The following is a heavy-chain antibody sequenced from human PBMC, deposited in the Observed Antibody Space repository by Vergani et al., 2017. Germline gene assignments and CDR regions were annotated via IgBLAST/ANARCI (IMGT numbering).Heavy chain of an antibody. CDR1: GFTFSTYD. V-gene: IGHV3-13*01. CDR2: IGTAGDT. J-gene: IGHJ4*02. Sequence: EVQLVESGGGLVQPGGSLRLSCAASGFTFSTYDMHWVRQATGKGLEWVSAIGTAGDTYYPGSVKGRFTISRENAKNSLYLQMNGLRAGDTAVYYCARGVDGYNPFDYWGQGTLVTVSS. CDR3: ARGVDGYNPFDY. D-gene: IGHD5-24*01.